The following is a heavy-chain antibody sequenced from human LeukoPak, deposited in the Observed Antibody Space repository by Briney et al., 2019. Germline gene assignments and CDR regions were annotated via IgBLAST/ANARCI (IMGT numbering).Heavy chain of an antibody. CDR1: EFTFSSYS. CDR3: TIDGSPTRTSRWYGYFDY. D-gene: IGHD6-13*01. J-gene: IGHJ4*02. V-gene: IGHV3-15*01. Sequence: PGGSLRLSCAASEFTFSSYSMTWVRQAPGKGLEWVGRIKSKTDGGTTDYAAPVNGRFSISRDDSRNTVFLQMNSLKTEDTAVYYCTIDGSPTRTSRWYGYFDYWGQGTLVTVSS. CDR2: IKSKTDGGTT.